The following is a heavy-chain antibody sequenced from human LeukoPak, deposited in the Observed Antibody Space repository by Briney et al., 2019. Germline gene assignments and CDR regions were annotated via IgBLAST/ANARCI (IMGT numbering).Heavy chain of an antibody. CDR3: ARARTITIVRQYYYYMDV. Sequence: ASVKVSCKASGYTFTGYYMHWVRQAPGQGREWMGWINPNSGGTNYAQKFQGRVTMTRDTSISTAYMELSRLRSDDTAVYYSARARTITIVRQYYYYMDVWGKGTTVTISS. CDR1: GYTFTGYY. V-gene: IGHV1-2*02. D-gene: IGHD3-10*01. J-gene: IGHJ6*03. CDR2: INPNSGGT.